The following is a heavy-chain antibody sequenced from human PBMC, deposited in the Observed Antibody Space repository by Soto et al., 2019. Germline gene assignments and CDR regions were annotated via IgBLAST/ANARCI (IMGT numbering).Heavy chain of an antibody. CDR3: ARSLGIYRRYYGMDV. CDR2: INHSGST. CDR1: GGSFSGYY. J-gene: IGHJ6*02. V-gene: IGHV4-34*01. D-gene: IGHD5-12*01. Sequence: LSLTCAVYGGSFSGYYWSWIRQPPGKGLEWIGEINHSGSTNYNPSLKSRVTISVDTSKNQFSLKLSSVTAADTAVYYCARSLGIYRRYYGMDVWGQGTTVTVSS.